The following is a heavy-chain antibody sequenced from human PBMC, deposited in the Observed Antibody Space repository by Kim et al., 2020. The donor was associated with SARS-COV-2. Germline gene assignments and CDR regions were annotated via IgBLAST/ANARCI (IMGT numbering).Heavy chain of an antibody. CDR3: ARHALSLRYFDWLSVHPPNWFDP. V-gene: IGHV5-10-1*01. CDR1: GYSFTSYW. CDR2: IDPSDSYT. Sequence: GESLKISCKGSGYSFTSYWISWVRQMPGKGLEWMGRIDPSDSYTNYSPSFQGHVTISADKSISTAYLQWSSLKASDTAMYYCARHALSLRYFDWLSVHPPNWFDPWGQGTLVTVSS. J-gene: IGHJ5*02. D-gene: IGHD3-9*01.